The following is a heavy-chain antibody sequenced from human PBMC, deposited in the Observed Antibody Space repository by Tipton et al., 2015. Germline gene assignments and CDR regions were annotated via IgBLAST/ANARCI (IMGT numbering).Heavy chain of an antibody. Sequence: GLVKPSKNLSLTCTVSGGSVTSGSYYWGWIRQPPGKELEWIGYIQYSGSTNYNPSLKSRVTISVDTSKTQFSLKMSSVTASDTAVYYCARARGRHGGLFDSWGQGILVTVSS. CDR1: GGSVTSGSYY. CDR2: IQYSGST. D-gene: IGHD4-23*01. J-gene: IGHJ4*02. V-gene: IGHV4-61*01. CDR3: ARARGRHGGLFDS.